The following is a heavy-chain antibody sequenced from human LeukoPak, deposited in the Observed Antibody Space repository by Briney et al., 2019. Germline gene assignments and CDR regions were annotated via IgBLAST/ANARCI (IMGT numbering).Heavy chain of an antibody. Sequence: ASVKVSCKASGYTFTGYYMHWVRQAPGQGLEWMGWINPNSGGTNYAQKFQGRVTVTRDTSISTAYMELSRLRSDDTAVYYCARVSGTYSSGSFDYWGQGTLVTVSS. CDR3: ARVSGTYSSGSFDY. D-gene: IGHD6-19*01. V-gene: IGHV1-2*02. CDR1: GYTFTGYY. J-gene: IGHJ4*02. CDR2: INPNSGGT.